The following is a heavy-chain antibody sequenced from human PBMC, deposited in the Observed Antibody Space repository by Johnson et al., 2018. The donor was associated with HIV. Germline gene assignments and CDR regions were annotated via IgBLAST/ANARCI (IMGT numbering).Heavy chain of an antibody. Sequence: QVQLVESGGGLVKPGGSLRLSCAASGFTFSSYGMHWVRQAPGKGLEWVAFIRYDGSNKYYAASVKGRFTISRDNSKNTLYLQMNSLRAEDTAVYYCAKGGSSWYDDAFDIWGQGTMVTVSA. CDR2: IRYDGSNK. J-gene: IGHJ3*02. CDR1: GFTFSSYG. CDR3: AKGGSSWYDDAFDI. D-gene: IGHD6-13*01. V-gene: IGHV3-30*02.